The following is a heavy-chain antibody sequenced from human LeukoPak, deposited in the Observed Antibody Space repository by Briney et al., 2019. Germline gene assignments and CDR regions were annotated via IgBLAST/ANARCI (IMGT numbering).Heavy chain of an antibody. CDR1: GFTFSGYW. J-gene: IGHJ6*03. CDR2: IKQDGSEK. V-gene: IGHV3-7*01. CDR3: AREDYGDYIHYYYYMDV. Sequence: PGGSLRLSCAASGFTFSGYWMSWVRQAPGKGLEWVANIKQDGSEKYYVDSVKGRFTISRDNAKNSLYLQMNSLRAEDTAVYYCAREDYGDYIHYYYYMDVWGKGTTVTVSS. D-gene: IGHD4-17*01.